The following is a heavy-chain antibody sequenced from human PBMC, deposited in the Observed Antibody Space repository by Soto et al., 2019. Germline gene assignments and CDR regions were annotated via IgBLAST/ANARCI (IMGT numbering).Heavy chain of an antibody. CDR3: AKEGEEEADPRLFDY. CDR2: ISWNSGSI. D-gene: IGHD3-16*01. CDR1: GFTFDDYA. Sequence: GGSLRLSCVASGFTFDDYAMHWVRQAPGKGLEWVSGISWNSGSIGYADSVKGRFTISRDNAKNSLYLQMNSLRAEDTALYYCAKEGEEEADPRLFDYWGQGTLVTVSS. V-gene: IGHV3-9*01. J-gene: IGHJ4*02.